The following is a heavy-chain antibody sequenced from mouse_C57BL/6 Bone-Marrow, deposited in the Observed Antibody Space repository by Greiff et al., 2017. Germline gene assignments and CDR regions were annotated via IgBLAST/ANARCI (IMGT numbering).Heavy chain of an antibody. Sequence: VQLQQSGAELVKPGASVKISCKASGYAFSSYWMNWVKQRPGKGLEWIGQIYPGDGDTNYNGKFKGKATLTADKSSSTAYMQLSSLTSEDSAVYFCARRGKRAVYFDVWGTGTTVTVSS. D-gene: IGHD3-1*01. CDR2: IYPGDGDT. CDR3: ARRGKRAVYFDV. J-gene: IGHJ1*03. V-gene: IGHV1-80*01. CDR1: GYAFSSYW.